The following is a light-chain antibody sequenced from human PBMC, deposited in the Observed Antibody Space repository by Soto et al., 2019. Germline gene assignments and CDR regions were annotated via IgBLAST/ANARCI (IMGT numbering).Light chain of an antibody. J-gene: IGKJ4*01. CDR2: GAS. V-gene: IGKV3-15*01. Sequence: EIVLTQSPGTLSLSPGERATLSCRASQSVSRNYLVWYQQKPGQAPRLLIYGASTRATGIPARFSGSGSGTEFTLTISSLQSEDFAVYYCQQYNNWPLTFGGGTKVDIK. CDR1: QSVSRN. CDR3: QQYNNWPLT.